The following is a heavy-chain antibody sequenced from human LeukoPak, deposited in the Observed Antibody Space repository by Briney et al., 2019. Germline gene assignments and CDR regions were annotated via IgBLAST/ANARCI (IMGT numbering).Heavy chain of an antibody. D-gene: IGHD3-10*01. V-gene: IGHV4-39*07. CDR3: ARLRRFGPSGGWFDP. CDR2: IYYSGST. J-gene: IGHJ5*02. Sequence: PSETLSLTCTVSGGSISSSSYYWGWIRQPPGKGLEWIGSIYYSGSTYYNLPLKRRVPIPVDTSKNHLSLKLSSVTAADTAVYYCARLRRFGPSGGWFDPWGQGTLVAVSS. CDR1: GGSISSSSYY.